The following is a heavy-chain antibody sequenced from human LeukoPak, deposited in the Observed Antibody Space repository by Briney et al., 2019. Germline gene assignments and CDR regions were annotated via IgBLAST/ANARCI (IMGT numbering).Heavy chain of an antibody. D-gene: IGHD4-23*01. CDR2: ISAYNGNT. J-gene: IGHJ4*02. Sequence: EASVTVSCKASGYTFTSYGISWVRQAPGQGLEWMGWISAYNGNTNYAQKLQGRVTMTTDTSTSTAYMELRSLRSDDTAVYYCAREDGGNPGPNNFDYWGQGTLVTVS. CDR1: GYTFTSYG. V-gene: IGHV1-18*01. CDR3: AREDGGNPGPNNFDY.